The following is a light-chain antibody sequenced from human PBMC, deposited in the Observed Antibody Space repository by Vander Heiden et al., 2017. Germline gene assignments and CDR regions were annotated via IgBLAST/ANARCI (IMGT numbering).Light chain of an antibody. Sequence: QLVLTQSPSASASLGASVKLTCTLSSGHSSYSIAWHQQQSEKGPRYLMKINNDGSHSKGDGIPDRVSGSSSGAALPLNISSLQAEEESYYYCPNWRTGIRVFGGGTKLTVL. CDR3: PNWRTGIRV. J-gene: IGLJ2*01. V-gene: IGLV4-69*01. CDR2: INNDGSH. CDR1: SGHSSYS.